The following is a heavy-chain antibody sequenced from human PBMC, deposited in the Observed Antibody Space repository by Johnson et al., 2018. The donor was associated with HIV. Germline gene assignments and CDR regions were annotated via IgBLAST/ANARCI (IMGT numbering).Heavy chain of an antibody. Sequence: VQLVESGGGLVQPGRSLRLSCAASGFTFDDYAKHWVRQAPGKGLEWVSGIGTAGDTYYPGSVKGRFTISRENAKNSLYLQMNSLRAGDTAVYYCASGAQFGTVSHDAFDIWGQGTMVTVSS. V-gene: IGHV3-13*01. CDR3: ASGAQFGTVSHDAFDI. CDR2: IGTAGDT. CDR1: GFTFDDYA. D-gene: IGHD1-7*01. J-gene: IGHJ3*02.